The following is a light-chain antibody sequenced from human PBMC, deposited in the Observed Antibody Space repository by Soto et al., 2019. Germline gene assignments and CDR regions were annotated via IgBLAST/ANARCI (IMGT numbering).Light chain of an antibody. V-gene: IGKV3-20*01. CDR1: QSVSSSY. CDR3: QQYGSSPPLT. CDR2: GAS. J-gene: IGKJ1*01. Sequence: EIVLTQSPGTLSLSPGERATLSCRASQSVSSSYLAWYQQKPGQAPRLLIYGASSRATGIPDRFSGSGSGTDFTLTISRLEPEDFAVYYFQQYGSSPPLTFGQGTKVEIK.